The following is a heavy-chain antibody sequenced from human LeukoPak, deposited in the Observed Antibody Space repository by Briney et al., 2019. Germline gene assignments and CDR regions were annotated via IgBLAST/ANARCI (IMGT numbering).Heavy chain of an antibody. J-gene: IGHJ4*02. CDR3: AAGCSYGVGFDY. V-gene: IGHV3-30*04. CDR1: GFTFSSYA. Sequence: GRSLRLSCAASGFTFSSYAMHWVRQAPGKGLEWVAVISYDGSNKYYADSVKGRFTISRDNSKNTLYLQMNSLRAEDTAVYYCAAGCSYGVGFDYWGQGTLVTVSS. CDR2: ISYDGSNK. D-gene: IGHD5-18*01.